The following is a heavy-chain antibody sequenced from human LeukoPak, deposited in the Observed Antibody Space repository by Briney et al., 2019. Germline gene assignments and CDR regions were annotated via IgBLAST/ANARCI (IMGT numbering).Heavy chain of an antibody. V-gene: IGHV3-20*04. CDR1: GFPFDDYG. D-gene: IGHD5-18*01. CDR2: INWNGDST. Sequence: GESLKISCAASGFPFDDYGMSWVRQAPGKGLEWVSDINWNGDSTGYADSVKGRLTIFRDNAKSSLFLQMNSLRAEDTAFYYCARGGYSYGAPYYFDYWGQGTLVTVSS. J-gene: IGHJ4*02. CDR3: ARGGYSYGAPYYFDY.